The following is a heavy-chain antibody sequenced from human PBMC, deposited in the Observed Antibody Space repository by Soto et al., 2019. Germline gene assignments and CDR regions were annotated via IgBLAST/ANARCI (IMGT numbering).Heavy chain of an antibody. CDR2: ISGSSVST. V-gene: IGHV3-23*01. D-gene: IGHD3-9*01. J-gene: IGHJ3*02. Sequence: GGSLRLSCAASGFTFSGSAMHWVRQASGKGLEWVSAISGSSVSTYYADSVKGRFTISRDNSKTTLYLQMVTLRPEDTAIYYCARSSRNYDIDAFDIWGQGTMVTVSS. CDR1: GFTFSGSA. CDR3: ARSSRNYDIDAFDI.